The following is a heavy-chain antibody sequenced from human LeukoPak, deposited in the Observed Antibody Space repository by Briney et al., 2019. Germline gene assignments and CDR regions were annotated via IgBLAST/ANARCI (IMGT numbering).Heavy chain of an antibody. Sequence: PSETLSLTCTVAGGSISSYYWSWNRHPPGMGLEVIGYIYDSRSTNYNPSLKSVVTISVDTPKSQFSLKLSSVTAADTAVYYCARHGGGYSYDYWGQGTLVTVSS. CDR2: IYDSRST. V-gene: IGHV4-59*01. J-gene: IGHJ4*02. CDR3: ARHGGGYSYDY. D-gene: IGHD5-18*01. CDR1: GGSISSYY.